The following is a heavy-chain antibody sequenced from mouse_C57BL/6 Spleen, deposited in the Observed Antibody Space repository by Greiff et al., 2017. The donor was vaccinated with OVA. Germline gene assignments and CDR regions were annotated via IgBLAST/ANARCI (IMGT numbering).Heavy chain of an antibody. V-gene: IGHV14-2*01. D-gene: IGHD1-1*01. CDR1: GFNIKDYY. CDR2: IDPEDGVT. Sequence: EVQLQQSGAELVKPGASVKLSCTASGFNIKDYYMHWVKQRPEQGLEWIGRIDPEDGVTKYAPKFQGKATITAEPSSNTAYLQLSSLTSEDTAVYYCARGDTTVPYYFDYWGQGTTLTVSS. CDR3: ARGDTTVPYYFDY. J-gene: IGHJ2*01.